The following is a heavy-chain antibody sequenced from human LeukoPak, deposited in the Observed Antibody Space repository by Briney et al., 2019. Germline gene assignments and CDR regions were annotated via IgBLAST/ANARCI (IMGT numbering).Heavy chain of an antibody. Sequence: SETPSPTFAVSGCVISNYFWSWVRQPPGKGPGWGGDIYYSGSTNYNPSLKSRVTISVDTSKNQFSLKLSSVTAADTAVYYCARTTVTTYYYYGMDVWGQGTTVTVSS. CDR2: IYYSGST. CDR3: ARTTVTTYYYYGMDV. V-gene: IGHV4-59*01. D-gene: IGHD4-17*01. CDR1: GCVISNYF. J-gene: IGHJ6*02.